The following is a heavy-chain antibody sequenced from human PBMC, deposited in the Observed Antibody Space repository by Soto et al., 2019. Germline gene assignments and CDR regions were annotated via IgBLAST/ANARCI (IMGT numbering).Heavy chain of an antibody. CDR1: GGSLSSHY. CDR3: ARDGREASGMDV. CDR2: IYYSGST. Sequence: XTLSLPCTVSGGSLSSHYWSWVRQAPGKGLEWIGHIYYSGSTSYNPSLRSRSTISVDTSNNQFSLKLNSVTTADTAVYYCARDGREASGMDVWGQGTKVTVSS. D-gene: IGHD1-26*01. J-gene: IGHJ6*02. V-gene: IGHV4-59*11.